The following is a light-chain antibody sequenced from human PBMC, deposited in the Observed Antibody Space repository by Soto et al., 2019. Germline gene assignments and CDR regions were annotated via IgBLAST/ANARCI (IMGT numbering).Light chain of an antibody. CDR3: CSYAGSSTFHYV. CDR1: SSDVGSYNL. CDR2: EGS. Sequence: QSVLTQPASVSGSPGQSITISCTGTSSDVGSYNLVSWYQQHQGKAPKLMIYEGSKRPSGVSNRFSGSKSGNTASLTISGLQAEDEADYYCCSYAGSSTFHYVFGTGTKLTVL. V-gene: IGLV2-23*03. J-gene: IGLJ1*01.